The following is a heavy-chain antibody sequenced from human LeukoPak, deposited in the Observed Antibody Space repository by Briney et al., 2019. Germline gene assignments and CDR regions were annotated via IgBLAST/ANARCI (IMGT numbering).Heavy chain of an antibody. CDR3: ARWDAFLFEGDNWFDP. D-gene: IGHD2/OR15-2a*01. Sequence: GASVTVSCKASGGTFSNYAITWVRQAPGQGLEWMGGIIPAFRTSEYAQKFQDRVTITADEVTATAYMELSSLRSDDTAVYYCARWDAFLFEGDNWFDPWGQGTLVTVSS. CDR1: GGTFSNYA. J-gene: IGHJ5*02. V-gene: IGHV1-69*01. CDR2: IIPAFRTS.